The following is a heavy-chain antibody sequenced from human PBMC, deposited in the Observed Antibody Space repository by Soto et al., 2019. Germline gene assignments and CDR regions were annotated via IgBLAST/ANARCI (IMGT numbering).Heavy chain of an antibody. CDR3: GRGSGPRGRPY. Sequence: PGGSLRLSCAASGFIFTNYWMHWVRQAPGERLLWVARISGDGTTTTYVDSAKGRFTISKDNAKNTVYLQMNGLRTEDTAVYYCGRGSGPRGRPYWGQGITVTVYS. J-gene: IGHJ1*01. CDR2: ISGDGTTT. CDR1: GFIFTNYW. D-gene: IGHD3-16*01. V-gene: IGHV3-74*01.